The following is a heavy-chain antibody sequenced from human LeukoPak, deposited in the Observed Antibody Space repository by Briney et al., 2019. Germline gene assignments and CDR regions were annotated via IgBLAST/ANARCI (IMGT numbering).Heavy chain of an antibody. CDR1: GGSISSSSYY. J-gene: IGHJ4*02. CDR3: TGRYYDRPPDY. Sequence: SEILSLTCTVSGGSISSSSYYWGWIRQPPGKGLEWIGGIYYSGNIYYNPSLKSRVTISVDTSKNQFSLKLSSVTAADTAVYYCTGRYYDRPPDYWGQGTLVTVSS. CDR2: IYYSGNI. D-gene: IGHD3-22*01. V-gene: IGHV4-39*01.